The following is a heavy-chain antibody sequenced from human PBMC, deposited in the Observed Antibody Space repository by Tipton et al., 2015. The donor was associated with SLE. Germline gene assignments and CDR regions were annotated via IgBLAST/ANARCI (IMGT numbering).Heavy chain of an antibody. CDR2: INAGNGNT. D-gene: IGHD3-22*01. Sequence: QLVQSGAEVKKPGASVKVSCKASGYTFSTYAMHWVRQAPGHRLEWMGWINAGNGNTRYSQNFQGRLTITRDTSANTAYMDLSSLRSEDTAVYYCARHHYDSRGYDWGGLFDYWGHGTLVTVSS. CDR1: GYTFSTYA. V-gene: IGHV1-3*01. J-gene: IGHJ4*01. CDR3: ARHHYDSRGYDWGGLFDY.